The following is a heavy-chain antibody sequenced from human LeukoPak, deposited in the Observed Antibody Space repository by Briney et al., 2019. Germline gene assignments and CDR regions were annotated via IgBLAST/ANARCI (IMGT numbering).Heavy chain of an antibody. CDR3: ARDRRGRAVARPYYYNGMDV. J-gene: IGHJ6*04. D-gene: IGHD6-19*01. Sequence: VKVSPKWYRDAFTRNVTRGGRQALGQGLEWRGWICAYNGNTEYAQKFQGRVIMTTDTSTGTVYMELRSLRSDDTAVYYCARDRRGRAVARPYYYNGMDVCGEGATFTVSS. CDR1: RDAFTRNV. CDR2: ICAYNGNT. V-gene: IGHV1-18*01.